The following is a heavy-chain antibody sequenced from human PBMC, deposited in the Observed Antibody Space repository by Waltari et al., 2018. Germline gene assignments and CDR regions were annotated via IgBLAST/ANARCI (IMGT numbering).Heavy chain of an antibody. V-gene: IGHV3-30*02. CDR3: ATFYQYWFDP. CDR2: IRYDGSNK. J-gene: IGHJ5*02. D-gene: IGHD2-2*01. CDR1: GFTFSSYG. Sequence: QVQLVESGGGVVQPGGSLRLSCAASGFTFSSYGMHWVRQAPGKGLEWVAFIRYDGSNKYYADSVKGRFTISRDNSKNTLYLQMNSLRSEDTAVYYCATFYQYWFDPWGQGTLVTVSS.